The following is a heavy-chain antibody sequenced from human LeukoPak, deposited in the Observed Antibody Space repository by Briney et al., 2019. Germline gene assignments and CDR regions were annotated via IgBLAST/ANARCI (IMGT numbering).Heavy chain of an antibody. Sequence: GGSLRLSCAASGFTFSSYWMHRVRQAPGKGLVWVSRISTDGSSTNYADSVKGRFTISRDNAKNTLYLQMNSLRAEDTAVYYCVPLTSGWSKGFFDYWGQGTLVTVSS. CDR1: GFTFSSYW. D-gene: IGHD6-19*01. J-gene: IGHJ4*02. CDR2: ISTDGSST. CDR3: VPLTSGWSKGFFDY. V-gene: IGHV3-74*01.